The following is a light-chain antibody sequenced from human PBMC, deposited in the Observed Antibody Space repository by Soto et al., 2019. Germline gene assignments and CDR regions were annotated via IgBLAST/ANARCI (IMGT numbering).Light chain of an antibody. V-gene: IGKV1-39*01. Sequence: DIQMTQSPSSLSASVGDRVTITCRASQSISSYLNWYQQRPGKAPKVLIYAASNLQSGVPSRFSGSGSGTDFTLTNSSLQPEDFATYYCHQIYSTPWTFGQGTKVEIK. CDR3: HQIYSTPWT. CDR1: QSISSY. J-gene: IGKJ1*01. CDR2: AAS.